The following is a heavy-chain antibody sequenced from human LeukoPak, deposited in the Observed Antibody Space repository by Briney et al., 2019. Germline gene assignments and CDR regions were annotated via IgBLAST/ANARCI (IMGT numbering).Heavy chain of an antibody. Sequence: PSGTLSLTCTVSGGSISSYYWSWIRQPPGKGLEWIGYIYYSGSTNSNPSLQSRVTISVDTSKNQFSLKLSSVTAADTAVYYCARHPELRATRSVWFFDLWGRGTLVTVSS. D-gene: IGHD4-23*01. CDR2: IYYSGST. CDR3: ARHPELRATRSVWFFDL. V-gene: IGHV4-59*08. CDR1: GGSISSYY. J-gene: IGHJ2*01.